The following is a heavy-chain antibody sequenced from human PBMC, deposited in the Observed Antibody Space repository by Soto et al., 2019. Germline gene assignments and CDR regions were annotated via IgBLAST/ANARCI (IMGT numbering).Heavy chain of an antibody. CDR2: ISAYNGNT. CDR1: GYTFTSYG. Sequence: GASVKVSCKASGYTFTSYGISWVRQAPGQGLEWMGWISAYNGNTNYAQKLQGRVTMTTDTSTSTAYMELRSLRSDDTAVYYCARGFEEWFGELSFYYYYYGMDVWGQGTTVTVSS. D-gene: IGHD3-10*01. J-gene: IGHJ6*02. CDR3: ARGFEEWFGELSFYYYYYGMDV. V-gene: IGHV1-18*04.